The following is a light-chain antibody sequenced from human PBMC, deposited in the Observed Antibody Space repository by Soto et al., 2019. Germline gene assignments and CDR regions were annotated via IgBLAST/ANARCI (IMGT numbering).Light chain of an antibody. J-gene: IGKJ1*01. Sequence: DIQMTQSPSSMSASVGDRVTITCRASQSISSYLNWYQQKPGKAPKLLIYAASSLQSGVPARFSGSGSGTDFTLAISSLQPEEFATYYCKQSYSTTRTFGQGTKVEIK. CDR2: AAS. V-gene: IGKV1-39*01. CDR3: KQSYSTTRT. CDR1: QSISSY.